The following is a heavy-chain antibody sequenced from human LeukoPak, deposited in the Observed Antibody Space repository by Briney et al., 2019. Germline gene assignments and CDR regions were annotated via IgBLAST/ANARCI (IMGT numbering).Heavy chain of an antibody. V-gene: IGHV4-39*01. CDR3: PRQVVPAAIHSQFYFDY. J-gene: IGHJ4*02. D-gene: IGHD2-2*02. CDR1: GGSISSSSYY. Sequence: SETLSLTCTVSGGSISSSSYYWSWIRQPPGKGLEWIGSIYYSGSTYYNPSLKSRVTISVDTSKSQFSLKLSSVTAADTAVYYCPRQVVPAAIHSQFYFDYWGQGTLVTVSS. CDR2: IYYSGST.